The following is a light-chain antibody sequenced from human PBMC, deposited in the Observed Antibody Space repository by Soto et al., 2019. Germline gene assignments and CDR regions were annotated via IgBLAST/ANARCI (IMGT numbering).Light chain of an antibody. V-gene: IGKV1-5*01. Sequence: DIQMTQSPSTLSASVGDRVTITCRASQTIFRWLAWYQQRPGKAPNLLISDASDLQSGVPSRFGGSGSGAEFTLTIGRLQPDDFGTYYCQQYNSYPWTFGQGTKVEF. CDR3: QQYNSYPWT. J-gene: IGKJ1*01. CDR2: DAS. CDR1: QTIFRW.